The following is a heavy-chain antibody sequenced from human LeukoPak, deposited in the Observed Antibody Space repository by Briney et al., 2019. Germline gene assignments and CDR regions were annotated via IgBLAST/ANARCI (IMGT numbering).Heavy chain of an antibody. CDR1: GYSFTSYW. CDR3: ARQGSRVVVSGANWFDP. D-gene: IGHD2-2*01. V-gene: IGHV5-51*01. Sequence: GESLKISCKGSGYSFTSYWIGWVRQMPGKGLEWMGIIYPGDSDTRYSPSFQGQVTISADKSISTAYLQWSSLKASDTAMYYCARQGSRVVVSGANWFDPWGQGTLVTVSS. J-gene: IGHJ5*02. CDR2: IYPGDSDT.